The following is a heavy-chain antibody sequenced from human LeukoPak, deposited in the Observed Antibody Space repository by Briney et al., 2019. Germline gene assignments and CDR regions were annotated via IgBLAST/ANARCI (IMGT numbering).Heavy chain of an antibody. J-gene: IGHJ4*02. Sequence: SETLSLTCTVSGGSISSSNYYWAWIRQPPGKGLECIGSIYYSGSTYYNPSLKSRVTISVDTSKNQFFLKVNSVTATDTAVYYCARWPTDWGQGTLVTVS. CDR2: IYYSGST. CDR1: GGSISSSNYY. V-gene: IGHV4-39*01. CDR3: ARWPTD.